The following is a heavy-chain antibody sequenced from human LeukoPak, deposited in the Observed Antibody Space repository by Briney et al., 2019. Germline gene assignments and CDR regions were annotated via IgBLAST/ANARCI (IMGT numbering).Heavy chain of an antibody. CDR3: AKGAIVVVVAAIHY. J-gene: IGHJ4*02. CDR1: GFTFSCYA. Sequence: GGSLRLSCAASGFTFSCYAMSWVRQAPGKGLEWVSAISGSGGSTYYADSVKGRFTISRDNSKNTLYLQMNSLRAEDTAVYYCAKGAIVVVVAAIHYWGQGTLVTVSS. D-gene: IGHD2-15*01. V-gene: IGHV3-23*01. CDR2: ISGSGGST.